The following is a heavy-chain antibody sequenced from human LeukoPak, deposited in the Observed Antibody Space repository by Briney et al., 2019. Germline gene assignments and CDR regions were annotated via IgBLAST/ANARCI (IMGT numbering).Heavy chain of an antibody. J-gene: IGHJ5*02. Sequence: GASVKVSCKASGYTFTSYGISWVRQAPGQGLEWMGWISAYNGNTNYAQELQGRVTMTRDTSTSTVYMELSSLRSEDTAVYYCAREFVVVPAATNNRFDPWGQGTLVNVSS. V-gene: IGHV1-18*01. CDR2: ISAYNGNT. CDR1: GYTFTSYG. CDR3: AREFVVVPAATNNRFDP. D-gene: IGHD2-2*01.